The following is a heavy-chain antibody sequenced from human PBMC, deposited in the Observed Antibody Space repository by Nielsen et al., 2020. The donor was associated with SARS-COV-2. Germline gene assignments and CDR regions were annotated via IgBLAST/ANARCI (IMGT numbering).Heavy chain of an antibody. J-gene: IGHJ4*02. V-gene: IGHV3-21*01. Sequence: GGSLRLSCAASGFTFSSYSMNWVRQAPGKGLEWVSSISSSSSYIYYADSVKGRFTISRDNAKNSLYLQMNSLRAEDTAVYYCARYYYDSSGYYGYLDYWGQGTLVTVSS. CDR2: ISSSSSYI. CDR1: GFTFSSYS. CDR3: ARYYYDSSGYYGYLDY. D-gene: IGHD3-22*01.